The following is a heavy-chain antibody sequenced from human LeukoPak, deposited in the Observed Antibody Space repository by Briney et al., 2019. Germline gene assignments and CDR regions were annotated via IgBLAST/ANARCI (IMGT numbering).Heavy chain of an antibody. CDR2: ISYSGST. J-gene: IGHJ3*02. CDR1: GGSISSGGYY. CDR3: AGDYGSAYAFDI. D-gene: IGHD3-10*01. V-gene: IGHV4-31*03. Sequence: SETLSLTCTVSGGSISSGGYYWSWIRQHPGKGLEWIGYISYSGSTHYNPSLKSRVTISVDTSKNQFSLKLSSVTAADTAVYYCAGDYGSAYAFDIWGQGTMVTVSS.